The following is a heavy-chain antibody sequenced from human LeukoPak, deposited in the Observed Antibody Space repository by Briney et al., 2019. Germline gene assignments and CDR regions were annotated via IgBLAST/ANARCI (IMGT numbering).Heavy chain of an antibody. J-gene: IGHJ6*03. D-gene: IGHD6-13*01. CDR2: ISGSNGNT. Sequence: ASVKVSCKASGYSFTSYAITWVRQAPGQGLEWMGWISGSNGNTNYAQKFQGRVTMTTDTSTNTAYMELRSLRSDDTAVYYCARSYSSTWYSFYYYMDVWGKGTTVTVSS. CDR3: ARSYSSTWYSFYYYMDV. CDR1: GYSFTSYA. V-gene: IGHV1-18*01.